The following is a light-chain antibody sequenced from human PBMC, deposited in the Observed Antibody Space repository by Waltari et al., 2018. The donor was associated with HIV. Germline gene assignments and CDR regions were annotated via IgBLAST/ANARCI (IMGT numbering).Light chain of an antibody. CDR1: SSDVGGYNY. V-gene: IGLV2-14*01. J-gene: IGLJ2*01. CDR3: SSYTSSSPVV. Sequence: PGQSITISCTGTSSDVGGYNYVSWYQQHPGKAPKLMIYEVSNRPSGVSNRFSGSKSGNTASLTISGLQAEDEADYYCSSYTSSSPVVFGGGTKLTVL. CDR2: EVS.